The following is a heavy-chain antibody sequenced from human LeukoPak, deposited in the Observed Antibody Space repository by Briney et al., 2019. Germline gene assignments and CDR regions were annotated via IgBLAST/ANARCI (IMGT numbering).Heavy chain of an antibody. CDR1: GGSISSSSYY. D-gene: IGHD6-19*01. CDR3: ARRSEGSSGWSYFDY. J-gene: IGHJ4*02. CDR2: IYYSGST. V-gene: IGHV4-39*01. Sequence: SETLSLTCTVSGGSISSSSYYWGWIRHPPGKGLEWIGSIYYSGSTYYNPSLKSRVTISVDTSKNQFSLKLSSVTAADTAVDYCARRSEGSSGWSYFDYWGQGTLVTVSS.